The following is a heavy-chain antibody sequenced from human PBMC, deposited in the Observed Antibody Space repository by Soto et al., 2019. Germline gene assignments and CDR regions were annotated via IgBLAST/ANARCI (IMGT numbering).Heavy chain of an antibody. CDR2: IYYSGST. Sequence: PSETLSLTCTVAGGSISSGDYYWSWIRQPPGKGLEWIGYIYYSGSTYYNPSLKSRVTISVDTSKNQFSLKLSSVTAADTAVYYCARANYDILTGYPIIGQITPWGQGTLVTVSS. CDR3: ARANYDILTGYPIIGQITP. J-gene: IGHJ4*02. D-gene: IGHD3-9*01. V-gene: IGHV4-30-4*01. CDR1: GGSISSGDYY.